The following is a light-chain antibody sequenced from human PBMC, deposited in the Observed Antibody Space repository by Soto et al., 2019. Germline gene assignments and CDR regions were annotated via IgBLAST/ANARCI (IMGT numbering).Light chain of an antibody. Sequence: EIVLTQSPGTLSLSPGERATLSCRTSQSVRSSHLAWYQQKPGQAPRLLIYGASSRATGIPDRFSGSGSGTEFTLTISSLQSEDFAVYYCQQYNNWPPYTFGQGTKLEIK. CDR2: GAS. V-gene: IGKV3-20*01. J-gene: IGKJ2*01. CDR3: QQYNNWPPYT. CDR1: QSVRSSH.